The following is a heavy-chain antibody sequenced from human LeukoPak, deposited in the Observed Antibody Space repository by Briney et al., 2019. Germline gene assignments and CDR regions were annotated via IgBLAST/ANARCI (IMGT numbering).Heavy chain of an antibody. CDR3: ARQGYYDSSAYYYLYDH. CDR2: IYFSGST. Sequence: SETLSLTCAVYGGSFSGYYWSWIRQPPGKGLEWIGSIYFSGSTYYNPSLKSRVTISVDTSKNQFSLKLSSVTAADTAVYYCARQGYYDSSAYYYLYDHWGQGTLVTVSS. D-gene: IGHD3-22*01. J-gene: IGHJ4*02. V-gene: IGHV4-34*01. CDR1: GGSFSGYY.